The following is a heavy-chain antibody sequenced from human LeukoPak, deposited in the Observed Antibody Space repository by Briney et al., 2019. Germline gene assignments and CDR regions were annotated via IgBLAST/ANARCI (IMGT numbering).Heavy chain of an antibody. Sequence: SGTLSLTCAVSGGSISSSDWWIWVRQPPGKGLEWIGDIYHSGSTNYNPSLKSRVTISVDNSKNQFSLKVSSVTAADTAVYYCARNSHCSGGSCYETLFDYWGQGTLVTVSS. V-gene: IGHV4-4*02. J-gene: IGHJ4*02. CDR1: GGSISSSDW. D-gene: IGHD2-15*01. CDR3: ARNSHCSGGSCYETLFDY. CDR2: IYHSGST.